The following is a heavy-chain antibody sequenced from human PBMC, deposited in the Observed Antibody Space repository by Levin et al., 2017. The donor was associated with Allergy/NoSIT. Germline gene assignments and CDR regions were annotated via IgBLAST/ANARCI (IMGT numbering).Heavy chain of an antibody. D-gene: IGHD5-18*01. Sequence: GESLKISCAASGFTFSSYAMSWVRQAPGKGLEWVSAISGSGGSTYYADSVKGRFTISRDNSKNTLYLQMNSLRAEDTAVYYCAKGRGYSYGPLDYWGQGTLVTVSS. CDR1: GFTFSSYA. J-gene: IGHJ4*02. V-gene: IGHV3-23*01. CDR2: ISGSGGST. CDR3: AKGRGYSYGPLDY.